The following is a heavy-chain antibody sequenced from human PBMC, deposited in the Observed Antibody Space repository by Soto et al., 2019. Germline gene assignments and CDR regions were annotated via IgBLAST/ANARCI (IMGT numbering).Heavy chain of an antibody. CDR2: INHSGST. Sequence: SETLSLTCAVYGGSFSGYYWSWIRQPPGKGLEWFGEINHSGSTNYNPSLKSRVTISVDTSKNQFSLKLSSVTAADTAVYYCARVSTPQKFDYWGQGTLVTVSS. V-gene: IGHV4-34*01. D-gene: IGHD4-4*01. CDR1: GGSFSGYY. J-gene: IGHJ4*02. CDR3: ARVSTPQKFDY.